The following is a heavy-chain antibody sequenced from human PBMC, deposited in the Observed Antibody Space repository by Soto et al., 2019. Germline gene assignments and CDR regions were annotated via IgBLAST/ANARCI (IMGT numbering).Heavy chain of an antibody. CDR1: GFTVSSNY. V-gene: IGHV3-66*01. CDR3: ARGTYCSSTSCPVDYYYYYMDV. CDR2: IYSGGST. D-gene: IGHD2-2*01. J-gene: IGHJ6*03. Sequence: EVQLVESGGGLVQPGGSLRLSCAASGFTVSSNYMSWVRQAPGKGLEWVSVIYSGGSTYYADSVKGRFTISRDNSKNPLYLQMNSLRAEDTAVYYCARGTYCSSTSCPVDYYYYYMDVWGKGTTVTVSS.